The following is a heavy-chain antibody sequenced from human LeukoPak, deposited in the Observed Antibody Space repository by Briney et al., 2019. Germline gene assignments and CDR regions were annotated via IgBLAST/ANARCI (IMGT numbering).Heavy chain of an antibody. Sequence: ASVKVSCKASGYTFTSYGISWVRQAPGQGLEWMGWISASNGNTDYAQKFQGRVTMTTDTFTTTAYMELRSLRSDDTAVYYCATDTSYSWYDTFGEYWGQGTLVTVSS. J-gene: IGHJ4*02. CDR2: ISASNGNT. CDR1: GYTFTSYG. D-gene: IGHD6-13*01. CDR3: ATDTSYSWYDTFGEY. V-gene: IGHV1-18*01.